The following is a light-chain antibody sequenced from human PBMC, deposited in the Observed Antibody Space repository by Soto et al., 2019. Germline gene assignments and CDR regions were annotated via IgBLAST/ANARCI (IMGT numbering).Light chain of an antibody. CDR1: QSISSW. Sequence: DIQMTQSPSTLSTSVGDRVTITCRASQSISSWLAWFQQKPGKAPKLLIYKASSLEGGVPSRFSGSGSGTEFTLTISSLQPDDSATYYCQQYHSYPVTFGQGTKVEI. CDR2: KAS. CDR3: QQYHSYPVT. J-gene: IGKJ1*01. V-gene: IGKV1-5*03.